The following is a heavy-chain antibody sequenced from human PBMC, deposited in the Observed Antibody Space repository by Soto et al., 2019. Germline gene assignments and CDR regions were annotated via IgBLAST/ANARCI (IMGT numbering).Heavy chain of an antibody. J-gene: IGHJ5*01. CDR3: ARGVASDPLAGHWFDT. D-gene: IGHD2-15*01. CDR1: GDSVSSGDNY. V-gene: IGHV4-61*03. CDR2: VYYSSII. Sequence: QVQLQESGPGLVKPSETLFLACTVSGDSVSSGDNYWTWIRQPPGKGPEWIANVYYSSIIHYNPSLKSRVSIAVDTSKNPLSQKILSVTTADTAVYYCARGVASDPLAGHWFDTWGHGTLVTVSS.